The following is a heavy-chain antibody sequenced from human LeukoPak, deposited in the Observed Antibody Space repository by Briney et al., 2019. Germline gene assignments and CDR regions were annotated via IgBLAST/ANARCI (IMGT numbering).Heavy chain of an antibody. CDR1: GGSISSYY. J-gene: IGHJ4*02. D-gene: IGHD2-15*01. CDR3: ASRGSYCSGGSCYWADY. Sequence: SETLSLTCTVSGGSISSYYWSWIRQPAGKGLEWIGRIYTSGSTNYNPSLKSRVTISVDTSKNQFSLKLSSVTAADTAVYYCASRGSYCSGGSCYWADYWGQGTLVTVSS. V-gene: IGHV4-4*07. CDR2: IYTSGST.